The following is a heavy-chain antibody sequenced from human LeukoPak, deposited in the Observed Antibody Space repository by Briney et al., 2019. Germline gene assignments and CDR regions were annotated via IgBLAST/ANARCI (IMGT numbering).Heavy chain of an antibody. Sequence: GGSLRLSCAASGFTFSDYYMSWIRQAPVKGLEWVSYISSSGSTIYYADSVKGRFTISRDNAKNSLYLQMNSLRAEDTAVYYCASEDDSSGYADYWGQGTLVTVSS. CDR1: GFTFSDYY. J-gene: IGHJ4*02. CDR3: ASEDDSSGYADY. CDR2: ISSSGSTI. D-gene: IGHD3-22*01. V-gene: IGHV3-11*01.